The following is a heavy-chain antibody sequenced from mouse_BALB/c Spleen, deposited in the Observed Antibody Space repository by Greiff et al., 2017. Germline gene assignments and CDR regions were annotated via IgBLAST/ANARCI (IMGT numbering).Heavy chain of an antibody. CDR2: IWRGGST. D-gene: IGHD2-3*01. J-gene: IGHJ3*01. Sequence: VQLVESGPSLVQPSQSLSITCTVSGFSLTSYGVHWVRQSPGKGLEWLGVIWRGGSTDYNAAFMSRLSITKDNSKSQVFFKMNSLQADDTAIYYCAKGAYDGYYTFAYWGQGTLVTVSA. CDR1: GFSLTSYG. CDR3: AKGAYDGYYTFAY. V-gene: IGHV2-5-1*01.